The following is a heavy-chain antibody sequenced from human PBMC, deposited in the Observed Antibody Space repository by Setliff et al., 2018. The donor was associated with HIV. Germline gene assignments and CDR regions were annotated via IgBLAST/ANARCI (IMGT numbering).Heavy chain of an antibody. CDR2: VNRGRRT. D-gene: IGHD6-19*01. J-gene: IGHJ4*02. V-gene: IGHV4-34*01. CDR3: MRSAGIAVAGLPGF. Sequence: PSETLSLTCALYGGSFSDYYRSWIRQPPGMGLEWIGEVNRGRRTNYNSSLKSRVTISIDTSSNQFSLKVTSVTAADTAVYYCMRSAGIAVAGLPGFWGQGTLVTVSS. CDR1: GGSFSDYY.